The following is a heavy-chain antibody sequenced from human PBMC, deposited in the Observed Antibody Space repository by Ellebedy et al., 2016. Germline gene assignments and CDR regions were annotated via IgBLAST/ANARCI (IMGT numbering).Heavy chain of an antibody. J-gene: IGHJ6*02. V-gene: IGHV1-58*01. CDR3: AADVGYV. CDR2: IVVGSGNT. CDR1: SFTLSSSS. Sequence: SVKVSXKASSFTLSSSSVQWIRQARGQRLERIGWIVVGSGNTNYARKFQERVTFTRDMPTSTAYMELSSLRSEDTAVYYCAADVGYVWGQGTTVTVSS. D-gene: IGHD3-10*01.